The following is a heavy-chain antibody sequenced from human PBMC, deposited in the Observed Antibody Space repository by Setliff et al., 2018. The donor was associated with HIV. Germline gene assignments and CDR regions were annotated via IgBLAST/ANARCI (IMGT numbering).Heavy chain of an antibody. Sequence: LSLSCAASGFTFSDYWMHWVRQLPGKGLVWVSRINTDGSSTDYADSVKGRFTISRDNAKDTLYLQMNSLRADDTALYYCARVWFGNIEALPHWGQGTLVTVSS. CDR1: GFTFSDYW. V-gene: IGHV3-74*01. CDR3: ARVWFGNIEALPH. CDR2: INTDGSST. J-gene: IGHJ4*02. D-gene: IGHD3-10*01.